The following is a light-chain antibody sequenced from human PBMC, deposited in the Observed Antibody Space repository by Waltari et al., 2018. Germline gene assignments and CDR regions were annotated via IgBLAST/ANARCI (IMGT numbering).Light chain of an antibody. J-gene: IGKJ1*01. Sequence: DIVMTQSPDSLAVSLGERATVNCKSSQSVLYSPNNKNYLAWYQQKPGQHPKLLIYWASTRESGVPDRFSGSGSGTDFTLTISSLQAEDVAVYYCQQYANTPRTFGRGTTVEIK. V-gene: IGKV4-1*01. CDR3: QQYANTPRT. CDR1: QSVLYSPNNKNY. CDR2: WAS.